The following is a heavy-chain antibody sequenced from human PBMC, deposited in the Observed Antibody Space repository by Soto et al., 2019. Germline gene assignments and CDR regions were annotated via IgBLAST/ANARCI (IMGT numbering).Heavy chain of an antibody. CDR3: AREGCSGGSCYAAYYYYGMDV. V-gene: IGHV1-2*02. D-gene: IGHD2-15*01. Sequence: ASVNVSCNASGSTFSSYAISWVRQAPGQGLEWMGWINPNSGGTNYAQKFQGRGTMTRYTSISTAYMELSRLRSDDTAVYYCAREGCSGGSCYAAYYYYGMDVWGQGTTVTVSS. CDR1: GSTFSSYA. CDR2: INPNSGGT. J-gene: IGHJ6*02.